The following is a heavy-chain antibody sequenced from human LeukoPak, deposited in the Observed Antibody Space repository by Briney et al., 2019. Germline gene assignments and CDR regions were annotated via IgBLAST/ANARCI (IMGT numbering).Heavy chain of an antibody. CDR3: ARGVRYDFWSGYYFDY. CDR2: IIPIFGTA. Sequence: SVKVSRKASGGTFSSYAISWVRQAPGQGLEWMGGIIPIFGTANYAQKFQGRVTITTDESTSTAYMELSSLRSEDTAVYYCARGVRYDFWSGYYFDYWGQGTLVTVSS. CDR1: GGTFSSYA. V-gene: IGHV1-69*05. J-gene: IGHJ4*02. D-gene: IGHD3-3*01.